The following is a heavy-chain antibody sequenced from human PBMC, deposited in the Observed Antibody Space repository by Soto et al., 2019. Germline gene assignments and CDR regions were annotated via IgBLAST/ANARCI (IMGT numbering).Heavy chain of an antibody. J-gene: IGHJ3*02. D-gene: IGHD2-21*01. CDR1: GYTFNIYA. V-gene: IGHV1-3*01. Sequence: QVRLEQSGADVKTPGASVKVSCQASGYTFNIYAIHWVRQAPGQRPEWMGWMNAGNGNTEYSPKFHGRVTMTRDRDARAAYMELSGLTSEATAVYYCARDCTYCGGDTGREAFDIWGQGTMVTVS. CDR2: MNAGNGNT. CDR3: ARDCTYCGGDTGREAFDI.